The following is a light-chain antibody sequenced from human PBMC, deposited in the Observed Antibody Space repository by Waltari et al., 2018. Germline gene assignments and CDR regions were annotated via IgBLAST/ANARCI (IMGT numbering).Light chain of an antibody. CDR3: CSYAGSSTWV. J-gene: IGLJ3*02. CDR2: EVS. V-gene: IGLV2-23*02. CDR1: SSDVGSYNL. Sequence: QSALTQPASVSGSPGQSITISCTGTSSDVGSYNLVSWYQQHPGKAPTLMLYEVSKRPAGGSNRFSGSKSGNTAYLTLSGLQAEDEADYYCCSYAGSSTWVFGGGTKLTVL.